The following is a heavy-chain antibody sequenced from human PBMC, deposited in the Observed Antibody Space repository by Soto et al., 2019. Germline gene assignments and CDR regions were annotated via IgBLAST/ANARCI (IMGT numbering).Heavy chain of an antibody. V-gene: IGHV3-7*01. CDR3: ASARHIGP. D-gene: IGHD2-21*01. CDR1: GFTFSNDW. J-gene: IGHJ5*02. CDR2: IKQDGSER. Sequence: PGGSLRLSCAASGFTFSNDWMSWGREGTGKGLEWVANIKQDGSERNYADSGKGRFTISRDNAENSLYLQMTSLRAEDTAVYYCASARHIGPWGQGTLVTVSS.